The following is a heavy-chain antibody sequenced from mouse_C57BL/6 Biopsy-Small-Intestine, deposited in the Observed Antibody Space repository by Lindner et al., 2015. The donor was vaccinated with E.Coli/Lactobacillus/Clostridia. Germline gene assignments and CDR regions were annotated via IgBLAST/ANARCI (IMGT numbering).Heavy chain of an antibody. CDR2: LIAGNGGT. J-gene: IGHJ4*01. Sequence: SVKVSCKASGYTFTTYPIHSGAPGPGQRLEWMGWLIAGNGGTKYSQKLQGRVTITRDTSASTAYMELSSLISEDTAVYYCARRGDGYRYDYWGQGTLVTVSS. CDR1: GYTFTTYP. V-gene: IGHV1S29*02. CDR3: ARRGDGYRYDY. D-gene: IGHD2-14*01.